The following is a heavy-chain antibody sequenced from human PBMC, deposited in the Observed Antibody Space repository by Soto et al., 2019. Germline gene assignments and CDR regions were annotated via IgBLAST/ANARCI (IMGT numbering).Heavy chain of an antibody. D-gene: IGHD2-8*01. V-gene: IGHV1-46*01. CDR1: GYTFTSYY. J-gene: IGHJ6*02. Sequence: ASVKVSCKASGYTFTSYYMHWVRQAPGQGLEWMGIINPSGGSTSYAQKFQGRVTMTRDTSTSTAYMELSSLRSEDTAVYYCARDALMVNAIMRSYGMDVWGQGTTVTVSS. CDR2: INPSGGST. CDR3: ARDALMVNAIMRSYGMDV.